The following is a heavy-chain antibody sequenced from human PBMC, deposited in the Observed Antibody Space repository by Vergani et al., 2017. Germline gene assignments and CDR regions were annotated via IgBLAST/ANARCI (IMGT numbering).Heavy chain of an antibody. D-gene: IGHD3-10*01. CDR2: ISGSGGST. Sequence: EVQLVESGGGLVQPGGSLRLSCAASGFTFSSYAMSWVRQAPGKGLEWVSAISGSGGSTYYADSVKGRFTISRDNSKNTLYLQMNSLRAEDTAVYYCATTNQRKGYGSGSYSYYYGMDVWGQGTTVTVSS. CDR1: GFTFSSYA. CDR3: ATTNQRKGYGSGSYSYYYGMDV. V-gene: IGHV3-23*04. J-gene: IGHJ6*02.